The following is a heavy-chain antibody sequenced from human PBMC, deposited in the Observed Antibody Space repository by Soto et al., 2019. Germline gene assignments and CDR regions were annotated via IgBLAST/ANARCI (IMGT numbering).Heavy chain of an antibody. CDR3: ACKARYFSRMDV. J-gene: IGHJ6*02. D-gene: IGHD1-26*01. CDR1: GGSISSLY. Sequence: SETLSPTCTVSGGSISSLYWNWIRQPPGKGLEWIGSIFYSGSTYYNPSLKSRVTISVDTSKNQFSLKLSSVTAADTAVYYCACKARYFSRMDVWGQGTTVTVSS. V-gene: IGHV4-59*04. CDR2: IFYSGST.